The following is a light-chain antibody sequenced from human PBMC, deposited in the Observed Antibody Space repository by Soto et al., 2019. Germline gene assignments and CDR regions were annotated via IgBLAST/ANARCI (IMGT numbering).Light chain of an antibody. CDR1: QSVSSSY. CDR3: QQYGSSPRT. Sequence: EIVLTQSPGTLSLSPGERATLSCRASQSVSSSYLAWYQQKPGQAPRLLIYGASSRATGIPDRFSGSGSGTDFTLTISRLEPEEFVVYYCQQYGSSPRTFGQGTKVEIK. CDR2: GAS. V-gene: IGKV3-20*01. J-gene: IGKJ1*01.